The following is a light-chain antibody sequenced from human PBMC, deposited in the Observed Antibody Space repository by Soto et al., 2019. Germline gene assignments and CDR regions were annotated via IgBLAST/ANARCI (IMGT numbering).Light chain of an antibody. CDR3: AAWDDSLNGQGV. CDR2: GND. J-gene: IGLJ3*02. Sequence: QSVLTQSPSASGTPGQRVIISCSGSSSNIGTNYVYWYQQLPGTAPKVLIYGNDKRPSGVPNRFSGSKSGTSASLAISGLQSEDEADYYCAAWDDSLNGQGVFGGGTKLTVL. CDR1: SSNIGTNY. V-gene: IGLV1-44*01.